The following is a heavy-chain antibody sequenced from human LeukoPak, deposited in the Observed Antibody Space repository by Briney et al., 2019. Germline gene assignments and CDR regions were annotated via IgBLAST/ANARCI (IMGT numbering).Heavy chain of an antibody. V-gene: IGHV3-48*04. CDR2: ISPRGTTR. CDR1: GFTFSTYS. J-gene: IGHJ6*03. Sequence: GGSLRLACVPSGFTFSTYSTSWVRQPAGEWRGWVSQISPRGTTRYYADSVRGRFTISRDNAKNSLYLKMSSLTVEHSAVYYCASFSIRTGAYYLDVWGKGTTVAVSS. CDR3: ASFSIRTGAYYLDV. D-gene: IGHD2/OR15-2a*01.